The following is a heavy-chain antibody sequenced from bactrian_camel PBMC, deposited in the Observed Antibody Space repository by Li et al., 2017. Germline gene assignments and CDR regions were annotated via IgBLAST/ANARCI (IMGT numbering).Heavy chain of an antibody. D-gene: IGHD2*01. J-gene: IGHJ4*01. CDR2: LERYGRT. V-gene: IGHV3S1*01. CDR3: ASDAVDGRILGTITLWDY. Sequence: QVQLVESGGGSVQAGESLRLSCAVSDYSFSRYWAWFRQAPGKQREGVAVLERYGRTRVEDSVRGRFTISRDDAKHTLYLQMNSLKLEDTATYYCASDAVDGRILGTITLWDYRGQGTQVTVS. CDR1: DYSFSRYW.